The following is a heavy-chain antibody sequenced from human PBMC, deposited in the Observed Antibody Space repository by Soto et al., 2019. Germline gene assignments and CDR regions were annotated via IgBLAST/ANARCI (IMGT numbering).Heavy chain of an antibody. CDR2: ISYDGSNK. CDR1: GFTFSSYG. J-gene: IGHJ4*02. CDR3: AKPEGY. V-gene: IGHV3-30*18. Sequence: QVQLVESGGGVIQAGRSLRLSCAASGFTFSSYGMHWVRQAPGKGLEWVAVISYDGSNKYYADSVKGRFTTSRDNSKNTLYLQMNSLRAEDTAVYYCAKPEGYWGQGTLVTVSS.